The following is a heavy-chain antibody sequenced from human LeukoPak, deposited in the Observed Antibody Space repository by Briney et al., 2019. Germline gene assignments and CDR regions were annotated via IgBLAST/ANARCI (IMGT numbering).Heavy chain of an antibody. Sequence: ASVKVSCKASGYTFTGYYMHWVRQAPGQGLEWMGWINPNSGGTNYAQKFQGRVTMTRDTSISTAYMELSRLRSDDTAVYYCARVYFSRGPGSPYEYWGQGTLVTVSS. V-gene: IGHV1-2*02. D-gene: IGHD3-10*01. CDR3: ARVYFSRGPGSPYEY. J-gene: IGHJ4*02. CDR2: INPNSGGT. CDR1: GYTFTGYY.